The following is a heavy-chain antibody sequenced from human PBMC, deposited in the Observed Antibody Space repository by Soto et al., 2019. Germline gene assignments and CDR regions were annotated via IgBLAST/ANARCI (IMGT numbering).Heavy chain of an antibody. CDR3: ARESQKGTTRFDS. V-gene: IGHV3-11*06. J-gene: IGHJ5*01. Sequence: GGSLRLSCAVSGVTFSDYYMSWIRQAPGKGLEWVSYISGTSVYTNYADSVKGRFTVSRDNAKNSVYLQMSSLRAEDTAVYYCARESQKGTTRFDSWGQGTLVTVYS. CDR2: ISGTSVYT. D-gene: IGHD1-1*01. CDR1: GVTFSDYY.